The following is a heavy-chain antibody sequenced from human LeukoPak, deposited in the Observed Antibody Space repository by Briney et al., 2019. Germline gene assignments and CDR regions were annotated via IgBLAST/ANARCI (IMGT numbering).Heavy chain of an antibody. CDR3: AGRVAFDI. J-gene: IGHJ3*02. V-gene: IGHV4-34*01. CDR1: GGSLTGYY. CDR2: INHSGST. Sequence: SETLSLTCGVSGGSLTGYYWSWIRQPPGKGLEWIGEINHSGSTKYNPSLESRVSISLDTSKNHFSLRLSSVTAADTAVYYCAGRVAFDIWGQGTMVTVSS.